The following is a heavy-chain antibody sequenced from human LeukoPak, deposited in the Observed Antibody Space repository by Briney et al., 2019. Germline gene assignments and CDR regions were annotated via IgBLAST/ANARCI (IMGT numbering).Heavy chain of an antibody. V-gene: IGHV3-20*04. CDR3: ARGQILGAGFDY. Sequence: GGSLRLSCAASGFTFDNYAMGWVRQAPGKGLEWIAGVNWNGDDTGYADSVKGRFTISRDNAKNSLYLQLNSLRAEDTALYYCARGQILGAGFDYWGQGTLVTVPS. D-gene: IGHD1-26*01. CDR2: VNWNGDDT. J-gene: IGHJ4*02. CDR1: GFTFDNYA.